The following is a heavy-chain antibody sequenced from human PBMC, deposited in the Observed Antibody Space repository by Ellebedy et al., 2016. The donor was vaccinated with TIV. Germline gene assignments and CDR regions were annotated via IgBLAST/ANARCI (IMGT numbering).Heavy chain of an antibody. J-gene: IGHJ6*02. Sequence: GESLKISCAASGFTFISYGMHWVRRAPGKGLEWVAVAWYNGDYKRIADSVKGRFTISRDNSKSTVSLQMHSLRVEDTAVYYCARDGAYGDYSPGYYGMDVWGQGTTVTVSS. CDR1: GFTFISYG. CDR2: AWYNGDYK. CDR3: ARDGAYGDYSPGYYGMDV. D-gene: IGHD3-22*01. V-gene: IGHV3-33*01.